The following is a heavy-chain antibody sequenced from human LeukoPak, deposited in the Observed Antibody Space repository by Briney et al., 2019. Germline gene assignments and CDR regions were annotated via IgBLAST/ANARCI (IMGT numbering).Heavy chain of an antibody. CDR3: ARRGTMVRGVISGDAFDI. Sequence: PSETLSLTCTVSGSSMATYSWSWIRQPPGKGLEWVGYMYTTGSTHYNPSLKSRVTISVDTSKNQFSLKLSSVTAADTAVYYCARRGTMVRGVISGDAFDIWGQGTMVTVSS. CDR2: MYTTGST. J-gene: IGHJ3*02. V-gene: IGHV4-4*09. CDR1: GSSMATYS. D-gene: IGHD3-10*01.